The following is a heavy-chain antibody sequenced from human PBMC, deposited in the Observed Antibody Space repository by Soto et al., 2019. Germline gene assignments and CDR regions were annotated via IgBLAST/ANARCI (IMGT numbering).Heavy chain of an antibody. V-gene: IGHV1-18*01. CDR2: ISAYNGNT. CDR3: ARDAPVAAVPRDFDY. D-gene: IGHD6-13*01. Sequence: RASVKVSCKASGYTFTSYGISWVRQAPGQGLEWMGWISAYNGNTNYAQKLQGRVTMTTDTSTSTAYMELRSLRSDDTAVYYCARDAPVAAVPRDFDYWGQGTLVTVSS. J-gene: IGHJ4*02. CDR1: GYTFTSYG.